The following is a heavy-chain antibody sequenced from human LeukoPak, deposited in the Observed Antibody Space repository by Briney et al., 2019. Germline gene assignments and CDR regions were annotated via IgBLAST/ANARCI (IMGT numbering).Heavy chain of an antibody. CDR2: INPNSGGT. D-gene: IGHD1-1*01. V-gene: IGHV1-2*02. CDR3: ARDNPELDHERFDP. Sequence: ASVKVSCKASGYTFTGYYMHWVRQAPGQGLEWMGWINPNSGGTNYAQKFQGRVTMTRDTSISTAYMELSSLRSEDTAVYYCARDNPELDHERFDPWGQGTLVTVSS. J-gene: IGHJ5*02. CDR1: GYTFTGYY.